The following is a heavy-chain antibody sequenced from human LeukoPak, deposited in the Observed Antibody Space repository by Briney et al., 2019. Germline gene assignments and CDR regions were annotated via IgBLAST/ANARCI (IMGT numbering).Heavy chain of an antibody. CDR2: VSGGGDSV. Sequence: GSLRLSCAASGFTFSGYAMSWVRQAPGKGLEWVAAVSGGGDSVHYADSVKGRFTISRDDSKNTLFLQMNSLRAEDTAIYYCVKDHLDWGSSFDYWGQGALVTVSS. J-gene: IGHJ4*02. CDR1: GFTFSGYA. CDR3: VKDHLDWGSSFDY. V-gene: IGHV3-23*01. D-gene: IGHD3-9*01.